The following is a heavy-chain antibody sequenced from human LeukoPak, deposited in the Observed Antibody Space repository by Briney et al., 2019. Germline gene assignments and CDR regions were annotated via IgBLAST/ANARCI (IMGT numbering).Heavy chain of an antibody. CDR2: INHNGNVN. CDR3: ARDTTALGY. J-gene: IGHJ4*02. D-gene: IGHD4-11*01. V-gene: IGHV3-7*01. CDR1: GFTFSSYW. Sequence: GGSLRLSCAASGFTFSSYWMNWARQAPGKGLEWVASINHNGNVNYYVDSVKGRFTISRDNAKNSLYLQMNSLRAEDTAVYYCARDTTALGYWGQGTLVTVSS.